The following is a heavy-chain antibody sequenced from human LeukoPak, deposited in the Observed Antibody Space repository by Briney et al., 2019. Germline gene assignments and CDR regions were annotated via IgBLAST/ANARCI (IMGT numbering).Heavy chain of an antibody. Sequence: GGSLRLSCTASGFTFSNYWMGSVPQAPGKGREWVAHIKEDGTTIYYVDSAKGRFTISRDNAKNTLYLQMNSVRDEDTAVYYCARVVDYGWFDPWGQGTLVAVSS. CDR2: IKEDGTTI. V-gene: IGHV3-7*01. CDR1: GFTFSNYW. CDR3: ARVVDYGWFDP. J-gene: IGHJ5*02. D-gene: IGHD3-16*01.